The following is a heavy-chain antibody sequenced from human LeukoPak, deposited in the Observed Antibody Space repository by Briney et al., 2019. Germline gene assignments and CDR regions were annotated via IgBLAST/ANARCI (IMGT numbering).Heavy chain of an antibody. CDR2: ISSSGSTT. Sequence: TGGSLRLSCAAPGFRFSIYEMNWIRQAPGKGLEWVSYISSSGSTTHYADSVKGRFTISRDNAKNSLYLQMNSLRAEDTAVYYCARDASYDKVYWGQGTLVTVSS. J-gene: IGHJ4*02. V-gene: IGHV3-48*03. D-gene: IGHD3-9*01. CDR1: GFRFSIYE. CDR3: ARDASYDKVY.